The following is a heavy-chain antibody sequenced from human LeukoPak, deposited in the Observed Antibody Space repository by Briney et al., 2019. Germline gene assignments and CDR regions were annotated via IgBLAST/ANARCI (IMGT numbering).Heavy chain of an antibody. V-gene: IGHV1-18*01. CDR3: ATDKPGVGAFDI. CDR1: GYMFTNYG. CDR2: ISVYNGDT. J-gene: IGHJ3*02. Sequence: ASVKVSCKASGYMFTNYGISWVRRAPGQGLEWLGWISVYNGDTNYAQKFQDRVTMTTDTSTTTADLELRNLRSDDTAIYYCATDKPGVGAFDIWGQGTKVTVSS. D-gene: IGHD1-26*01.